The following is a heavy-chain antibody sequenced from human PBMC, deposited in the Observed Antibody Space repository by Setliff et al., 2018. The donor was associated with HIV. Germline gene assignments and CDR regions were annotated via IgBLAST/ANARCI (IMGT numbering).Heavy chain of an antibody. CDR3: ARVSSTSCYGGPCRRTPRDYYYYYYMDV. Sequence: ASVKVSCKASGYTFTSYYMHWVRQAPGQGLEWMGIINHSGGSTSYAQKFQGRVTMTRDTSTSTVYMELSSLRSEDTAVYYCARVSSTSCYGGPCRRTPRDYYYYYYMDVWGKGTTVTVSS. D-gene: IGHD2-2*01. V-gene: IGHV1-46*01. CDR1: GYTFTSYY. J-gene: IGHJ6*03. CDR2: INHSGGST.